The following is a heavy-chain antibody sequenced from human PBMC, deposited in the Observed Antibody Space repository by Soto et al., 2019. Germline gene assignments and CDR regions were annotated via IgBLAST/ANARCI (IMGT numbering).Heavy chain of an antibody. Sequence: QVQLQQWGAGLLKPSETLSLTCAVYGGSFSGYYWSWIRQPPGKGLEWIGEINHSGSTNYNPSLKSRVTMSVDTSKNQCSLKLSSVTVADTAVYYCARRPAIVVVPAANPIANMGRSRRWFDPWGQGTLVTVSS. CDR3: ARRPAIVVVPAANPIANMGRSRRWFDP. CDR1: GGSFSGYY. V-gene: IGHV4-34*01. J-gene: IGHJ5*02. D-gene: IGHD2-2*01. CDR2: INHSGST.